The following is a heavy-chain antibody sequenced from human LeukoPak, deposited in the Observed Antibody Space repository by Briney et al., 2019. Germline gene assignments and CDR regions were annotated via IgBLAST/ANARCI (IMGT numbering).Heavy chain of an antibody. CDR2: IYDDGTDT. V-gene: IGHV3-74*01. Sequence: PGGSLRLSCVPSLFTSGNYLMHGVRQAPGKGPEWVSRIYDDGTDTHYAFSVKGRFTSFRDNAKNTLYLQMNSLRGEDTAVYYCARGMLSSAGYHWYYYMDVWGKGAMVTVSS. D-gene: IGHD3-3*01. CDR1: LFTSGNYL. CDR3: ARGMLSSAGYHWYYYMDV. J-gene: IGHJ6*03.